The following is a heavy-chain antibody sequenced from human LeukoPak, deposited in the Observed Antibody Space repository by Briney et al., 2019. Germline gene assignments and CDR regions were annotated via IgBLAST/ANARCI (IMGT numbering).Heavy chain of an antibody. CDR3: VSFYETY. V-gene: IGHV3-74*01. CDR1: GFTFTTYW. Sequence: GGSLRLSCAASGFTFTTYWMHWVRQAPGKGLVWVSHINSDGSITSYADSVKGRFTISRDNAKNTVYLQMNNLRAEDTAVYYCVSFYETYWGRGTLVTVSS. CDR2: INSDGSIT. J-gene: IGHJ4*02. D-gene: IGHD2-2*01.